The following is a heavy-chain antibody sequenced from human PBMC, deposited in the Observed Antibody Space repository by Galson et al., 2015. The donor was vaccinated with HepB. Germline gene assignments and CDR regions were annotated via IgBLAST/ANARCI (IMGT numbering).Heavy chain of an antibody. CDR3: ARAGAAAGTGAFDI. CDR2: INPNSGGT. J-gene: IGHJ3*02. D-gene: IGHD6-13*01. CDR1: GYTFTGYY. Sequence: SVKVSCKASGYTFTGYYMHWVRQAPGQGLEWMGWINPNSGGTNYAQKFQGWVTMTRDTSISTAYMELSRLRSDDTAVYYCARAGAAAGTGAFDIWGQGTMVTVSS. V-gene: IGHV1-2*04.